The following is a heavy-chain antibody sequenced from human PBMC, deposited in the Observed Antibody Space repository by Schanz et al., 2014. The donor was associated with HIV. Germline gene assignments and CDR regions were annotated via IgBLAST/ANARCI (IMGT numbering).Heavy chain of an antibody. CDR3: ARPTRPGFDY. D-gene: IGHD6-6*01. J-gene: IGHJ4*02. Sequence: QVQLVESGGGVVQPGRSLRLSCTASGFTFSNYGMHWVRQAPGKGLEGVAAIWYDGSNKFYADSVKGRFTISRDNSKTTLYLQMNNLRAEDTAVYGCARPTRPGFDYWGQGTLVTVSS. CDR1: GFTFSNYG. CDR2: IWYDGSNK. V-gene: IGHV3-33*01.